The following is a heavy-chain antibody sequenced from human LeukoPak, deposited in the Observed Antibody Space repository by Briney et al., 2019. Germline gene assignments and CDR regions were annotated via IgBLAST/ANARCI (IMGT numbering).Heavy chain of an antibody. CDR2: IYYSGTT. CDR3: ARQNDRSHDY. Sequence: SETLSLTCTVSGGSISGYYWSWVRQPPGKGLEWIGSIYYSGTTYSNPSLKSRVTISVDTSKNQFSLKLRSVTAADTAVYYCARQNDRSHDYWGQGTLVTVSP. V-gene: IGHV4-59*05. J-gene: IGHJ4*02. D-gene: IGHD1-1*01. CDR1: GGSISGYY.